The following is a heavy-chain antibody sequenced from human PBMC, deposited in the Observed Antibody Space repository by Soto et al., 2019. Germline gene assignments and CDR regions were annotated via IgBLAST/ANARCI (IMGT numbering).Heavy chain of an antibody. CDR1: GFTFSSYG. V-gene: IGHV3-30*18. J-gene: IGHJ4*02. D-gene: IGHD2-15*01. CDR2: ISYDGSNK. CDR3: AKAGRCRSGGSCYLATSFDY. Sequence: QPGGSLRLSCAASGFTFSSYGMHWVRQAPGKGLEWVAVISYDGSNKYYADSVKGRFTISRDNSKNTLYLQMNSLRAEDTAVYYCAKAGRCRSGGSCYLATSFDYWGQGTLVTVSS.